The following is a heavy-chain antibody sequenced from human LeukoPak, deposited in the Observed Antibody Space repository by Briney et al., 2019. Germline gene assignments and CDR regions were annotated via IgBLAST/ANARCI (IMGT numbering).Heavy chain of an antibody. J-gene: IGHJ4*02. Sequence: ASVKVSCKVSGYPFTSFDIIWVRQASGQGLEWMGWMKPNSGNAGYAQKFQGRVTMTRDISISTAYMELSSLRSEDTAVYYCATWNSTGTYWGQGTLVTVSS. CDR1: GYPFTSFD. V-gene: IGHV1-8*02. CDR3: ATWNSTGTY. D-gene: IGHD2/OR15-2a*01. CDR2: MKPNSGNA.